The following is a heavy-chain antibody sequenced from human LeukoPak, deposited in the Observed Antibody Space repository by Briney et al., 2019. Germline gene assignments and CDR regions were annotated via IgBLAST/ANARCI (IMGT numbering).Heavy chain of an antibody. D-gene: IGHD3-10*01. CDR2: INPNSGGT. CDR1: GYTFTGYY. CDR3: ASWDKHYYGSGRPAFDP. J-gene: IGHJ5*02. V-gene: IGHV1-2*02. Sequence: SVTVSCKASGYTFTGYYMHLVRQAPGHALEWIGWINPNSGGTNYAQQFQGMVTMTRDASISTAYMELSRLRSDDTAVYYCASWDKHYYGSGRPAFDPWGQRTLVTVSS.